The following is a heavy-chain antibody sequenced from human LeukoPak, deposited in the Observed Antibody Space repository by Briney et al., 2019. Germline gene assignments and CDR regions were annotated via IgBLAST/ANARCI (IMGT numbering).Heavy chain of an antibody. CDR3: ANYKRDSGTYCIDY. V-gene: IGHV4-61*08. CDR1: GGSVSSAGYY. CDR2: IYYSGST. J-gene: IGHJ4*02. Sequence: SETLSLTCAVSGGSVSSAGYYWTWIRQPPGKGLEWIGYIYYSGSTKYNPSLKSRVTMSVDGSKNQFSLRLNSVTAADAAVYYCANYKRDSGTYCIDYWGQGTLVTVSS. D-gene: IGHD3-10*01.